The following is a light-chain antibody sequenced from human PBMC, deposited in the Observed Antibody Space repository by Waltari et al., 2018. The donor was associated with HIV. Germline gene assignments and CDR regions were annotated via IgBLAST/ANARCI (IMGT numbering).Light chain of an antibody. Sequence: PGERATLSCRASQSVNYYLAWYQQKPGQAPRLLIYDASNRATGVPARFSGSGSGTDFTLTISSLEPEDFAVYYCQQRSNWPPITFGGGTKVEIK. J-gene: IGKJ4*01. CDR3: QQRSNWPPIT. V-gene: IGKV3-11*01. CDR1: QSVNYY. CDR2: DAS.